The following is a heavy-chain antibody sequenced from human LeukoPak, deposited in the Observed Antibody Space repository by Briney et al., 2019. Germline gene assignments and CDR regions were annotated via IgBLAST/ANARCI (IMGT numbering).Heavy chain of an antibody. J-gene: IGHJ4*02. CDR3: AKQRSEVVVAATNY. V-gene: IGHV3-23*01. Sequence: PGGSLRLSCAASGFTFSGYAMTWVRQAPGKGLEWVSSITGGGDTTYYADSVRGRFTIFRDNSKNTLSVQMNSLRAEDTAVYYCAKQRSEVVVAATNYWGQGTLVTVSS. CDR2: ITGGGDTT. D-gene: IGHD2-15*01. CDR1: GFTFSGYA.